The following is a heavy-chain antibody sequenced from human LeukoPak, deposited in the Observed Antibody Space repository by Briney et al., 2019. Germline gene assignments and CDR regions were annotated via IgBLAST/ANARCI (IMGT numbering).Heavy chain of an antibody. CDR1: GGSISSGGYY. Sequence: SETLSLTCTVSGGSISSGGYYWSWMRQHPGKGLEWIGYIYYSGSTYYNPSLKSRVTISVDTSKNQFSLKLSSVTAADTAVYYCARGRGVTFDYWGQGTLVTVSS. J-gene: IGHJ4*02. V-gene: IGHV4-31*03. CDR2: IYYSGST. D-gene: IGHD2-21*02. CDR3: ARGRGVTFDY.